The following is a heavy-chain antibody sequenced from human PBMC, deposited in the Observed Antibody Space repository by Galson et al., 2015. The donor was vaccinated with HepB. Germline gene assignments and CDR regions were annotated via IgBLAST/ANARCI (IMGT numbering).Heavy chain of an antibody. V-gene: IGHV3-7*03. CDR3: AGDRLHGGAPTLDY. J-gene: IGHJ4*02. D-gene: IGHD2-21*01. Sequence: SLRLSCAVSGFPFSNYWMTWVRQAPGKGLEWVANIKQDGSEQYYLGSVKGRFTISRDNAKNSLYLQMNSLRAEDTAVYYCAGDRLHGGAPTLDYWGQGAQVSVSS. CDR1: GFPFSNYW. CDR2: IKQDGSEQ.